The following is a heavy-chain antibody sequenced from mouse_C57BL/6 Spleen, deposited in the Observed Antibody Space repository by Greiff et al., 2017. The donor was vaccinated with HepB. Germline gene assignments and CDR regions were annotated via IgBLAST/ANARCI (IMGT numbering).Heavy chain of an antibody. CDR2: ISGGGGNT. J-gene: IGHJ2*01. V-gene: IGHV5-9*01. CDR1: GFTFSSYT. Sequence: EVQLVESGGGLVKPGGSLKLSCAASGFTFSSYTMSWVRQTPEKRLEWVATISGGGGNTYYPDSVKGRFTISRDNAKNTLYLQMSSLRSEDTALYYCARHGYDGYYFDYWGQGTTLTVSS. D-gene: IGHD2-2*01. CDR3: ARHGYDGYYFDY.